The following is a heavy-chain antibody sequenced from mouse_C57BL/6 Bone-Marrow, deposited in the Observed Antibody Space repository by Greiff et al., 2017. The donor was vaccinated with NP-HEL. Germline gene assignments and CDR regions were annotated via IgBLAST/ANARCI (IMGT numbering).Heavy chain of an antibody. Sequence: VKLQEPGAELVRPGASVTLSCKASGYTFTDYEMHWVKQTPVHGLEWIGAIDPETGGTAYNQKFKGKAILTADKSSSTAYMELRSLTSEDSAVYYCTRDFYAMDYWGQGTSVTVSS. CDR1: GYTFTDYE. CDR3: TRDFYAMDY. V-gene: IGHV1-15*01. CDR2: IDPETGGT. J-gene: IGHJ4*01.